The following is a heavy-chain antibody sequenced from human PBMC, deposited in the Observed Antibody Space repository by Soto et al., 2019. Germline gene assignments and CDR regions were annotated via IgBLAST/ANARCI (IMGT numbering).Heavy chain of an antibody. Sequence: QLQLQESGPGLVKPSETLSLTCTVSGGSMSSSSYYWGWIRQPPGKGLEWLGSIYYSGSTYYNPSLRRRCTISVDTSKNQFSLKLSSVTAADTAVYYCARLGDRHWAFDIWGQGTMVTVSS. D-gene: IGHD2-21*02. CDR3: ARLGDRHWAFDI. CDR1: GGSMSSSSYY. V-gene: IGHV4-39*01. J-gene: IGHJ3*02. CDR2: IYYSGST.